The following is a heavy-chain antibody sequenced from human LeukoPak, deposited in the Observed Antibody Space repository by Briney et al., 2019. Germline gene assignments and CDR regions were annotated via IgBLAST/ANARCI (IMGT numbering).Heavy chain of an antibody. D-gene: IGHD1-26*01. CDR3: AKRIVGATTDY. J-gene: IGHJ4*02. V-gene: IGHV3-30*02. Sequence: GGSLRLSCAASGFTFSSYWMHWVRQAPGKGLEWVAFIRYDGSNKYYADSVKGRFTISRDNSKNTLYLQMNSLRAEDTAVYYCAKRIVGATTDYWGQGTLVTVSS. CDR1: GFTFSSYW. CDR2: IRYDGSNK.